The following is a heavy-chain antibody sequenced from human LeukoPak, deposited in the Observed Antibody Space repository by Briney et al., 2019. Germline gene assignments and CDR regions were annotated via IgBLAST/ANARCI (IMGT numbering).Heavy chain of an antibody. J-gene: IGHJ1*01. V-gene: IGHV3-74*01. CDR1: GFTFSSYW. Sequence: PGGSLRLSCAASGFTFSSYWMHWVRQAPGKGLLWVSRINSDGSSTSYADSVKGGFTISRNNAKNTLYRLMNSLRAEDTAVYYCARDRPGYYDYVWGSYPPEYFQHWGQGTLVTVSS. CDR2: INSDGSST. D-gene: IGHD3-16*02. CDR3: ARDRPGYYDYVWGSYPPEYFQH.